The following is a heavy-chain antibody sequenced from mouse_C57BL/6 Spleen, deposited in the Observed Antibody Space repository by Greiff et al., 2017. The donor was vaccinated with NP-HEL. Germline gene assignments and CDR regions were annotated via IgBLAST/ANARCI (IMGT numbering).Heavy chain of an antibody. D-gene: IGHD1-1*01. CDR3: ARDYYYGSSYGDFDY. CDR2: IDPSDSYT. Sequence: QVQLQQPGAELVRPGTSVKLSCKASGYTFTSYWMHWVKQRPGQGLEWIGVIDPSDSYTNYNQKFKGKATLTVDTSSSTAYMQLSSLTSEDSAVYYCARDYYYGSSYGDFDYWGQGTTLTVSS. J-gene: IGHJ2*01. CDR1: GYTFTSYW. V-gene: IGHV1-59*01.